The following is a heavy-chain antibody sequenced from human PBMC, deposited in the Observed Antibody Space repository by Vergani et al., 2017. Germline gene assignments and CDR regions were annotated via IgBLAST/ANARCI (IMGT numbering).Heavy chain of an antibody. Sequence: EVQLLGSGGDLVQPGGSLRLSCAASGFTFTNFAMTWVRQAPGEGLEWVSGISGSGGFTYYADSVKGRFTISRDNSKNTMFLQMNNLRAEDTAVYYCAKVGRSEVAGTFGAFDIWGQGTMVTVSS. CDR1: GFTFTNFA. V-gene: IGHV3-23*01. D-gene: IGHD6-19*01. CDR3: AKVGRSEVAGTFGAFDI. CDR2: ISGSGGFT. J-gene: IGHJ3*02.